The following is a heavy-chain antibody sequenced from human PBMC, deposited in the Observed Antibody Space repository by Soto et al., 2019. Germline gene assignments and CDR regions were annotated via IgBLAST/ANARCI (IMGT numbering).Heavy chain of an antibody. CDR3: AKDLTRQLAYWLDP. J-gene: IGHJ5*02. D-gene: IGHD6-6*01. Sequence: ASVKVSCKASGFSFTGYYIQWLRQAPGQGLEWMGWINAHSGGTEYAQKFQGRVTLTRDTSIATAYLTLTSLTSDDTALYYCAKDLTRQLAYWLDPWGQGTQVTVS. CDR1: GFSFTGYY. CDR2: INAHSGGT. V-gene: IGHV1-2*02.